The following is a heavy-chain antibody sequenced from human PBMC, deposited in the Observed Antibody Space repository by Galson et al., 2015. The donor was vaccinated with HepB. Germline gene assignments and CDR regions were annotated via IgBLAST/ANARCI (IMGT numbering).Heavy chain of an antibody. D-gene: IGHD3-10*01. CDR3: ARHWMVRGVTYFDY. V-gene: IGHV5-10-1*01. Sequence: KVSCKASGYTFTSYWISWVRQMPGKGLEWMGRIDPSDSYTNYSPSFQGHVTISADKSISTAYLQWSSLKASDTAMYYCARHWMVRGVTYFDYWGQGTLVTVSS. J-gene: IGHJ4*02. CDR2: IDPSDSYT. CDR1: GYTFTSYW.